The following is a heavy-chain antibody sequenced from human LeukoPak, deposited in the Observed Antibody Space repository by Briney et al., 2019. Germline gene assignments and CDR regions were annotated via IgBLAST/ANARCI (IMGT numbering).Heavy chain of an antibody. D-gene: IGHD3-22*01. Sequence: SETLSLTCTVSGGSISSNYWSWIRQPPGEGLEWIGYIYYSGSTIYNPSLKSRVTISVDTSKNQFSLKLSSVTAADAAVYYCARRAYSSGYYYFDYWGQGTLVTVSS. J-gene: IGHJ4*02. CDR1: GGSISSNY. CDR2: IYYSGST. V-gene: IGHV4-59*01. CDR3: ARRAYSSGYYYFDY.